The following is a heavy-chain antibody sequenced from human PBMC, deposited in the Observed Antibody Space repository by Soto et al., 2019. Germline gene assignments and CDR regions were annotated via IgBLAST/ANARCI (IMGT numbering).Heavy chain of an antibody. D-gene: IGHD3-22*01. CDR1: GCSISSGDYY. CDR2: IYYSGST. V-gene: IGHV4-30-4*01. Sequence: SETLSLTCTVSGCSISSGDYYWSWIRQPPGKGLEWIGYIYYSGSTYYNPSLKSRVTISVDTSKNQFSLKLSSVTAADTAVYYCARVVGTMIVVVIRGPNDEYDTWGQGTMLPVSS. J-gene: IGHJ3*02. CDR3: ARVVGTMIVVVIRGPNDEYDT.